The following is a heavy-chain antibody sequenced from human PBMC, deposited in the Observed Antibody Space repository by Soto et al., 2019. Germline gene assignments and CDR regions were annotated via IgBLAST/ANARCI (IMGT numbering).Heavy chain of an antibody. CDR1: GGSVSSSFFY. CDR3: ARLTTSSGRSLFHS. CDR2: IYYTGTT. D-gene: IGHD1-1*01. Sequence: PSETLSLTCTVSGGSVSSSFFYWSRVRQPPGQRLEWIGYIYYTGTTNYNPSLASRVAMSVDTSKKQFTLNLRSLTAADTARYYCARLTTSSGRSLFHSWCQGMFVTVSS. V-gene: IGHV4-61*01. J-gene: IGHJ4*02.